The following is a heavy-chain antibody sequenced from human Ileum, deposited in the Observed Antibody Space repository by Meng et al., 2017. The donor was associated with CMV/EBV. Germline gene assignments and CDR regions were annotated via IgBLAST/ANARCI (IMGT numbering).Heavy chain of an antibody. D-gene: IGHD6-13*01. V-gene: IGHV4-31*03. CDR1: GASISSGGYY. Sequence: SLTCTCSGASISSGGYYWSWIRQFPGKGLEWIGYIFYGGTAYYNPSLKNRVTLSIDTSKRQFSLKLNSVTAADTAVYYCARDGYHFDYWGQGALVTVSS. CDR3: ARDGYHFDY. CDR2: IFYGGTA. J-gene: IGHJ4*02.